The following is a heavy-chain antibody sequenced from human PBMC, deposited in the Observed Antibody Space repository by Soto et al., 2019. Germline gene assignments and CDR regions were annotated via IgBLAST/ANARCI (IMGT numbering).Heavy chain of an antibody. V-gene: IGHV3-23*01. J-gene: IGHJ4*02. CDR3: ANKYYDFWSGYYPLDY. CDR1: GFTFSSYA. CDR2: ISGSGGST. D-gene: IGHD3-3*01. Sequence: TGGSLRLSCAASGFTFSSYAMSLVRQAPGKGLEWVSAISGSGGSTYYADSVKGRFTISRDNSKNTLYLQMNSLRAEDTAVYYCANKYYDFWSGYYPLDYWGQGTLVTVSS.